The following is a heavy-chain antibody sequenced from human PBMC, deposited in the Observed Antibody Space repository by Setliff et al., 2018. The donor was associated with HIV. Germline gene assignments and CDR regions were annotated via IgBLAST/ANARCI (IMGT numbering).Heavy chain of an antibody. V-gene: IGHV1-18*01. CDR3: ARDVEHMMDV. CDR2: ISTYSEET. J-gene: IGHJ6*02. Sequence: ASVKVSCKTSGYTFTSYGLSWVRQAPGQGLEWMGWISTYSEETSYAQKLQGRVTMTTDTSTSTAYMELRRLRFDDTAVYYCARDVEHMMDVWGRGTPVTVSS. CDR1: GYTFTSYG.